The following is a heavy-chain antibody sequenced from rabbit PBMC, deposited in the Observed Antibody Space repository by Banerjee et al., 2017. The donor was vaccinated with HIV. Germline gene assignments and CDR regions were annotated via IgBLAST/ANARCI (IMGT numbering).Heavy chain of an antibody. D-gene: IGHD6-1*01. Sequence: QSLEESGGDLVKPGASLTLTCTASGLDFSSGYDMCRVRQAPGKGLEWIACINTGSGSTYYASWAKGRFTISKTSSTTVTLQMSSLTAADTATYFCARDAYAYAYGGYALNLWGQGTLVTVS. CDR3: ARDAYAYAYGGYALNL. CDR1: GLDFSSGYD. V-gene: IGHV1S40*01. J-gene: IGHJ4*01. CDR2: INTGSGST.